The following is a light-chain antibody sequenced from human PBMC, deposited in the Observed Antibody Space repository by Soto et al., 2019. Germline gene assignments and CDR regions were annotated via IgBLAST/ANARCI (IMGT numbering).Light chain of an antibody. CDR3: QQYNDWPWT. CDR1: QSVSSN. Sequence: EILMTQSPATLPVSPGERATLSCRASQSVSSNLAWYQQKPGQAPRLLIYAASTRATGIPVRFSGSGSGTEFTLTISSLHSEDFAVYSCQQYNDWPWTFGQGTKV. CDR2: AAS. J-gene: IGKJ1*01. V-gene: IGKV3-15*01.